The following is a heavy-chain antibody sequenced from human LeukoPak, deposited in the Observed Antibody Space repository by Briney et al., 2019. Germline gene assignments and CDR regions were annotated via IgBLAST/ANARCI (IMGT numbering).Heavy chain of an antibody. D-gene: IGHD3-9*01. Sequence: GGSLRLSCAASGFTFSSYGMSWVRQAPGKGLEWVSAISGSGGSTYYADSVKGRFTISRDNSKNTLYLQMNSLRAEDTAVYYCAKNYDILTAYGYYFDYWGQGTLVTVSS. V-gene: IGHV3-23*01. CDR1: GFTFSSYG. CDR2: ISGSGGST. J-gene: IGHJ4*02. CDR3: AKNYDILTAYGYYFDY.